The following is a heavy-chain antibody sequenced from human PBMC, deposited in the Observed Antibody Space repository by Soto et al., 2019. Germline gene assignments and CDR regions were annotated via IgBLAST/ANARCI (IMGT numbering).Heavy chain of an antibody. V-gene: IGHV5-51*01. D-gene: IGHD3-10*01. CDR1: GYSFTSYW. J-gene: IGHJ6*02. Sequence: ESLKISCKGSGYSFTSYWIGWVRQMPGKGLEWMGIIYPGDSDTRYSPSFQGQVTISADKSISTAYLQWSSLKASDTAMYYCARQRGGSGSYYTPPWYYYYGMDVWGQGTTVTVSS. CDR2: IYPGDSDT. CDR3: ARQRGGSGSYYTPPWYYYYGMDV.